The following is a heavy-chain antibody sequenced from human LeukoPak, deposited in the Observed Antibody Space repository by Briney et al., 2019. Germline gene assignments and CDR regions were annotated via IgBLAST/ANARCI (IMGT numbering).Heavy chain of an antibody. D-gene: IGHD3-22*01. CDR1: GGSISSSSYY. J-gene: IGHJ4*02. V-gene: IGHV4-39*01. Sequence: SETLSLTCTVSGGSISSSSYYWGWIRQPPGKGLEWIGTIYYSGSTYDNPSLKSRVTISLDTSKNQCSLWLSSVTAADTAVYSCASFYYESSGNYYVPFDYWGQGTLVTVSS. CDR3: ASFYYESSGNYYVPFDY. CDR2: IYYSGST.